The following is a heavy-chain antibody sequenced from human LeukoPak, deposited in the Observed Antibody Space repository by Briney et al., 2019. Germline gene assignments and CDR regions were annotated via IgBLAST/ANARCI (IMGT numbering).Heavy chain of an antibody. CDR3: ATLVYSGSRYHFDT. V-gene: IGHV4-59*02. Sequence: SETLSLTCSVSNGAVKNYYWTWIRQPPGQGLEWIGNFLYSGTTTYRASLDSRLIISVDNSKNTVSLRLSSVTAADTAVYYCATLVYSGSRYHFDTWGQGTLVTVSS. J-gene: IGHJ4*02. CDR1: NGAVKNYY. D-gene: IGHD1-26*01. CDR2: FLYSGTT.